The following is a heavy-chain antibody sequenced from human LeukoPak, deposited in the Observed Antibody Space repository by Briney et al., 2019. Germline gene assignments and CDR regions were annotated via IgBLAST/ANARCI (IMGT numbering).Heavy chain of an antibody. D-gene: IGHD3-10*01. CDR1: GFTFSSYA. J-gene: IGHJ4*02. CDR3: ARMTLYGSGTVH. V-gene: IGHV3-30-3*01. Sequence: GGSLRLSCAASGFTFSSYAMHWVRQAPGKGLEWVAVISYDGSNKYYADSVKGRFTISRDNSKNTLYLQMNSLRAEDTAVYYCARMTLYGSGTVHWGQGILVTVSS. CDR2: ISYDGSNK.